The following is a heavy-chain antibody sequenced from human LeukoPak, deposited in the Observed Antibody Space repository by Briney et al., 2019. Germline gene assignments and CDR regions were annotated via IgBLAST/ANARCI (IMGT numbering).Heavy chain of an antibody. D-gene: IGHD3-10*01. V-gene: IGHV1-18*01. CDR3: ARGEKVLLWFGELFDY. CDR1: GYTFTSYG. J-gene: IGHJ4*02. CDR2: ISAYNGNT. Sequence: ASVKVSCKASGYTFTSYGISWVRQAPGQGLEWMGWISAYNGNTNYAQKLQGRVTMTTDTSTSTAYMELRSLRSDDTAVYYCARGEKVLLWFGELFDYWGQGTLVTVSS.